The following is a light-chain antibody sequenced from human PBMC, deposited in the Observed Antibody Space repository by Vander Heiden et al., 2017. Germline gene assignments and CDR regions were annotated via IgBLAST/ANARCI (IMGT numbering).Light chain of an antibody. CDR3: MQHTHWPRT. CDR1: HSPVSGDGHTY. J-gene: IGKJ2*02. V-gene: IGKV2-30*01. CDR2: RVS. Sequence: DGVMTQYPLSMPVTRGPPASISCLSRHSPVSGDGHTYLNWFHQRPGQSPRRLVYRVSTRDSGVPDRFSGSGSGKDFTLKISRVEAEDIGLYYCMQHTHWPRTFGQGTKLEI.